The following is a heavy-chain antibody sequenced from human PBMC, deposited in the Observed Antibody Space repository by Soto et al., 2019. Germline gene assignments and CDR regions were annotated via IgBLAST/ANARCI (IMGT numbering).Heavy chain of an antibody. CDR2: IIPILGRA. V-gene: IGHV1-69*02. Sequence: QVQLVQSGAEVKKPGSSVKVSCKASGGTFSSYTISWVRQAPGQGLEWMGRIIPILGRANYAQTCQGRATITEDKPTSTAYMELSSLRSEDTAVYYCASSQEILVVIPYFDYWGQGTLVTVSS. D-gene: IGHD3-22*01. CDR3: ASSQEILVVIPYFDY. CDR1: GGTFSSYT. J-gene: IGHJ4*02.